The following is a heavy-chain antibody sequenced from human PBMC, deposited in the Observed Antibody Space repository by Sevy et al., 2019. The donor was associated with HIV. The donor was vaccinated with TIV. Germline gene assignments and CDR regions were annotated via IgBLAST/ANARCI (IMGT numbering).Heavy chain of an antibody. CDR1: GFIFSNYA. J-gene: IGHJ6*02. V-gene: IGHV3-30-3*01. D-gene: IGHD1-26*01. CDR2: ISYDGINK. CDR3: ARDSNSGYYYYYAMDV. Sequence: GGSLRLSCAASGFIFSNYAMHWVRQAPGKGLEWVAVISYDGINKYYADSGKVRFTISRDNSKNTLYVQMNSLRAEDTAVYYCARDSNSGYYYYYAMDVWGQGTTVTVSS.